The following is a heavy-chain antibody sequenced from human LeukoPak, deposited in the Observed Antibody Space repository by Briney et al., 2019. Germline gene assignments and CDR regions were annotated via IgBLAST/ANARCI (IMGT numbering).Heavy chain of an antibody. V-gene: IGHV4-59*01. CDR2: IYYSGST. CDR3: AREGNYYDSSAFDY. CDR1: GGSISSYY. Sequence: SETLSLTCTVSGGSISSYYGSWIRQPPGKGRGWIGYIYYSGSTNYNPSLKSRVTISVDTSKNQFSLKLSSVTAADTAVYYCAREGNYYDSSAFDYWGQGTLVAVSS. D-gene: IGHD3-22*01. J-gene: IGHJ4*02.